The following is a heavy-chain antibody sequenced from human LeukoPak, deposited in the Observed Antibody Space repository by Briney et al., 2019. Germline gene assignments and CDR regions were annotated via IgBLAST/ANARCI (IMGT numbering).Heavy chain of an antibody. Sequence: ASVTLSCKSAAYTFTVYYMHWVRHAPGQGLEWMGWINPNSGGTNYAQKFQGRVTMTRDTSISTAYMELSRLRPADTAVYYCASASPKLCDCIALDIWGQGTMVTVSS. J-gene: IGHJ3*02. CDR1: AYTFTVYY. CDR2: INPNSGGT. D-gene: IGHD2-15*01. V-gene: IGHV1-2*02. CDR3: ASASPKLCDCIALDI.